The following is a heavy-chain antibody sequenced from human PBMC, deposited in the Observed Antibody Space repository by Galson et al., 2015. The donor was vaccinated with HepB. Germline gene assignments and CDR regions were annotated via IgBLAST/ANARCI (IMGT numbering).Heavy chain of an antibody. CDR2: TYYRSKWYN. Sequence: CAISGDSVSSHSAAWNWIRQSPSGGLEWLGRTYYRSKWYNDYAVSVKSRITINPDTSKNQFSLQLNSVTPEDTAVYYCARDHWGSQSAFDIWGQGTMVTVSS. D-gene: IGHD7-27*01. V-gene: IGHV6-1*01. J-gene: IGHJ3*02. CDR1: GDSVSSHSAA. CDR3: ARDHWGSQSAFDI.